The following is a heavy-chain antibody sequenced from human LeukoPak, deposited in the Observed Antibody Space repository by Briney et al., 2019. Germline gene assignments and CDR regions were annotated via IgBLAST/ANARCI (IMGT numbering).Heavy chain of an antibody. CDR1: GFTFSNYW. CDR3: ARSFLSYFDY. J-gene: IGHJ4*02. CDR2: IYSGGSST. V-gene: IGHV3-74*01. Sequence: PGGSLRLSCAASGFTFSNYWMHWVRQAPGKGLVWVSRIYSGGSSTSYADSVKGRFTISRDNAKNTLYLQMNSRRAEDTAVYYCARSFLSYFDYWGQGTLVTVSS.